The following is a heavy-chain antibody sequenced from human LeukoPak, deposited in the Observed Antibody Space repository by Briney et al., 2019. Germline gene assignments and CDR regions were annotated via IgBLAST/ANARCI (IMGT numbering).Heavy chain of an antibody. CDR3: AREYTIFGVVIKPFDY. CDR2: ISSSSSTI. V-gene: IGHV3-48*01. D-gene: IGHD3-3*01. J-gene: IGHJ4*02. CDR1: GFTFSNYW. Sequence: GGSLRLSCEASGFTFSNYWMNWVRQAPGKGLEWVSYISSSSSTIYYADSVKGRFTISRDNAKNSLYLQMNSLRAEDTAVYYCAREYTIFGVVIKPFDYWGQGTLVTVSS.